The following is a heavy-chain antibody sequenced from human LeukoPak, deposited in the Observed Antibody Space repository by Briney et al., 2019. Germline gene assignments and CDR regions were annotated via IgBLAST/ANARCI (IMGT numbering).Heavy chain of an antibody. Sequence: SETLSLTCTVSGGSISSHYWSWIRQPPGKGLEWIGYIYYSGTTYYNPSLKSRVTISADTSKNQFSLKLTSVTAADTAVYYCASEAPSGYRFDYWGQGTLVTVSS. CDR1: GGSISSHY. V-gene: IGHV4-59*11. CDR2: IYYSGTT. J-gene: IGHJ4*02. D-gene: IGHD5-18*01. CDR3: ASEAPSGYRFDY.